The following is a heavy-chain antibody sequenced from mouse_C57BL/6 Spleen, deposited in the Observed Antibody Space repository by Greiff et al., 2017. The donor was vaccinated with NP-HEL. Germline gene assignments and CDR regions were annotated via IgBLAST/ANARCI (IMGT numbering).Heavy chain of an antibody. Sequence: QVQLQQSGPELVKPGASVKISCKASGYAFSSSWMNWVKQRPGKGLEWIGRIYPGDGDTNYNGKFKGKATLTADKSSSTAYMQLSSLTSEDSAVYFCARFATTVVDGFAYWGQGTLVTVSA. V-gene: IGHV1-82*01. J-gene: IGHJ3*01. CDR3: ARFATTVVDGFAY. CDR2: IYPGDGDT. CDR1: GYAFSSSW. D-gene: IGHD1-1*01.